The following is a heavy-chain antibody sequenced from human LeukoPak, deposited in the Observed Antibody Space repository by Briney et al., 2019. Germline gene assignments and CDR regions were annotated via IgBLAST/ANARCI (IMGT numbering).Heavy chain of an antibody. CDR1: GYTFTGYF. J-gene: IGHJ4*02. V-gene: IGHV1-2*02. Sequence: GALVKVSFKASGYTFTGYFIHWVRQAPGQGLEWMGWINPNSGGTNYAQNFQGRVTMTGDTSINTAYMELSRLTSDDTAVYFCSRDRGYYDSGNYPTDYWGQGTLVTVSS. CDR3: SRDRGYYDSGNYPTDY. D-gene: IGHD3-10*01. CDR2: INPNSGGT.